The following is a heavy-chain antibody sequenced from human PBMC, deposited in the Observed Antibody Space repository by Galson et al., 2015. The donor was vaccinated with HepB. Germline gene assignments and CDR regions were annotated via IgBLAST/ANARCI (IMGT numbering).Heavy chain of an antibody. J-gene: IGHJ6*02. D-gene: IGHD5-18*01. CDR1: GFTFSDYY. V-gene: IGHV3-11*01. CDR3: ARDRVQLWSQFYYGMDV. Sequence: SLRLSCAASGFTFSDYYMTWIRQAPGKGLEWVSYIGSNGRTIFYADSVKGRFTISRDNAKNSLYLQMDSLRAEDTAVYYCARDRVQLWSQFYYGMDVWGQGTTVTVSS. CDR2: IGSNGRTI.